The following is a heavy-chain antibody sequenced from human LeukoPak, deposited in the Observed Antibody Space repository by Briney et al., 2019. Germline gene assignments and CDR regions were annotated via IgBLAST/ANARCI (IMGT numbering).Heavy chain of an antibody. D-gene: IGHD4-17*01. Sequence: ASETLSLPCAVSEDSLSSHYWTWIRPPPEKGLEWIGYISYIGSPNYNPSLKSRVTISIDACENRFSVKLSSVTAADTAVYVCARDVVTVTKGFDIWGQGTMVSVSS. CDR1: EDSLSSHY. CDR3: ARDVVTVTKGFDI. V-gene: IGHV4-59*11. CDR2: ISYIGSP. J-gene: IGHJ3*02.